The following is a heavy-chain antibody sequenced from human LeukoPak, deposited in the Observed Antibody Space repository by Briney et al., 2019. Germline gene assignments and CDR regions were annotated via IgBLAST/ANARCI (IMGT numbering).Heavy chain of an antibody. Sequence: ASVKVSCKASGGTFSSYAISWVRQAPGQGLEWMGGIIPIFGTANYAQKFQGRVTITADESTSTAYMELSSLRSEDTAVYYCARAGYSGYDLRAWDSVPYWGQGTLVTVSS. J-gene: IGHJ4*02. CDR1: GGTFSSYA. D-gene: IGHD5-12*01. V-gene: IGHV1-69*13. CDR3: ARAGYSGYDLRAWDSVPY. CDR2: IIPIFGTA.